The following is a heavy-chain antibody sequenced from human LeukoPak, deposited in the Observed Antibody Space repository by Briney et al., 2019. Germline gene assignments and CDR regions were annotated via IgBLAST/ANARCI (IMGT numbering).Heavy chain of an antibody. CDR2: IRYDGSNK. CDR3: AKDFSVYYYDSRVLDH. D-gene: IGHD3-22*01. V-gene: IGHV3-30*02. J-gene: IGHJ4*02. CDR1: GFTFSSYG. Sequence: GSLRLSCAASGFTFSSYGMRWVRQAPGKGLEWVAFIRYDGSNKYYADSVKGRFTISRDNSKKTLYLQMNSLRPEDTAVYYCAKDFSVYYYDSRVLDHWGQGTLVTVSS.